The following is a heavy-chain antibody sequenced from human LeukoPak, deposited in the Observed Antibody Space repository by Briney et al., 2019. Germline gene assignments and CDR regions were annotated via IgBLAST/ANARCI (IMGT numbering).Heavy chain of an antibody. CDR3: ARTFLNGVTTFDY. Sequence: SETLSLTCAVYGGSFSGYYWSWIRQPPGKGLEWIGEINHSGNTNYNPSLKSRVTILVDTSKNQFSLKLNSVTAADTAVYYCARTFLNGVTTFDYWGQGTLVTVSS. D-gene: IGHD4-17*01. V-gene: IGHV4-34*01. J-gene: IGHJ4*02. CDR1: GGSFSGYY. CDR2: INHSGNT.